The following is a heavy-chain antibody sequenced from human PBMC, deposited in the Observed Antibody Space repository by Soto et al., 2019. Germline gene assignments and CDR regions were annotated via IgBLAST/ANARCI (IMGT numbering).Heavy chain of an antibody. J-gene: IGHJ4*02. Sequence: PGGSLRLSCAASGFTFSSYAMHWVRQAPGKGLEWVAVISYDGSNKYYADSVKGRFTISRDNSKNTLYLQMNSLRAEDTAVYYCAGPLYYYGSGSYFGAGSSNWWGQGTLVTVSS. V-gene: IGHV3-30-3*01. CDR3: AGPLYYYGSGSYFGAGSSNW. D-gene: IGHD3-10*01. CDR1: GFTFSSYA. CDR2: ISYDGSNK.